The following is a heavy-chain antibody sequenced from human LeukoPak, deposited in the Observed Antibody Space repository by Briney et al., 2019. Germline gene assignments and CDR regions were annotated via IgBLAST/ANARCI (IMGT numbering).Heavy chain of an antibody. Sequence: SETLSLTCSVCGGSISRYYWSWIRQPPGKVLEWIGYTHYSGSTSYNPSLKSRVIISVDTSKNQLSLKLSSVTAADTAVYYCARDLDNSGWYVFDYWGQGNLVTVSS. CDR2: THYSGST. CDR3: ARDLDNSGWYVFDY. J-gene: IGHJ4*02. D-gene: IGHD6-19*01. CDR1: GGSISRYY. V-gene: IGHV4-59*01.